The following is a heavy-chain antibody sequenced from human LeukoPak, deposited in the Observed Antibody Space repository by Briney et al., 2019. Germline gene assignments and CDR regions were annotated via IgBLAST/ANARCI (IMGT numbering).Heavy chain of an antibody. D-gene: IGHD2-2*01. CDR2: IYYSGGT. V-gene: IGHV4-59*08. CDR3: ARYALNWFDP. Sequence: SETLSLTCTVSGGSINSYYWSWIRQPPGKGLEWIGYIYYSGGTNHNPSLKSRVTISVDTSKNQFSLKLSSVTAADTAVYYCARYALNWFDPWGQGTLVTVSS. J-gene: IGHJ5*02. CDR1: GGSINSYY.